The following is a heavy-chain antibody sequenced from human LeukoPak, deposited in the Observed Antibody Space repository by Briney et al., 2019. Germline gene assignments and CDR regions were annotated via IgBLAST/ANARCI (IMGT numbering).Heavy chain of an antibody. J-gene: IGHJ4*02. CDR2: MYTNGST. V-gene: IGHV4-61*02. CDR1: GGSISSGSYY. Sequence: PSETLSLTCTVSGGSISSGSYYWSWIRQPGGKGLEWIGCMYTNGSTNYNPSHKSRVTISVDTSKNQFSLKLSSVTAADTAVYYCARVDGHAGYYDSSGFLDYWGQGTLVTVSS. CDR3: ARVDGHAGYYDSSGFLDY. D-gene: IGHD3-22*01.